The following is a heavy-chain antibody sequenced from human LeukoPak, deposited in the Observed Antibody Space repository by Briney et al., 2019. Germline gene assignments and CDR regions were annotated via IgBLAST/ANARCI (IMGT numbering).Heavy chain of an antibody. D-gene: IGHD6-13*01. CDR2: IYSGGST. J-gene: IGHJ4*02. CDR3: ARDHWAVAAAGTDDY. V-gene: IGHV3-66*01. CDR1: GLTVSINY. Sequence: PGGSLRLSCAASGLTVSINYMYWVRQAPGKGLEWVSVIYSGGSTYYADSVKGRFTISRDNSKNTLYLQMNSLRAEDTAVYYCARDHWAVAAAGTDDYWGQGTLVTVSS.